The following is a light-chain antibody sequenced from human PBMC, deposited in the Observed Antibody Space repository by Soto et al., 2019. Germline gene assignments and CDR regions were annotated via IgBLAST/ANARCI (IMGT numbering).Light chain of an antibody. V-gene: IGKV1D-16*01. CDR3: QQYNNVPPT. Sequence: DVQLTQSPSSLSASVGDRVTLSCRASQSVTNWVAWYQQKPGKAPNVLIYATYLLQSGVPSRFSGSGSGTDFTLTINSLQPEDFATYYCQQYNNVPPTFGGGTKVEIK. CDR2: ATY. J-gene: IGKJ4*01. CDR1: QSVTNW.